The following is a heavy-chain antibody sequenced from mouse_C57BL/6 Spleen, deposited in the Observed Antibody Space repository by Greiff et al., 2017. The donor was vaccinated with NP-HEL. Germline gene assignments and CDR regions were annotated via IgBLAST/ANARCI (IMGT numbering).Heavy chain of an antibody. CDR1: GFSLTSYG. CDR3: AKKSNYVEGAMDY. CDR2: IWRGGST. Sequence: QVQLQQSGPGLVQPSQSLSITCTVSGFSLTSYGVHWVRQSPGKGLEWLGVIWRGGSTDYTAAFMSRLSITKDNSKSQVFFKMNSLQADDTAIYYCAKKSNYVEGAMDYWGQGTSVTVSS. V-gene: IGHV2-5*01. J-gene: IGHJ4*01. D-gene: IGHD2-5*01.